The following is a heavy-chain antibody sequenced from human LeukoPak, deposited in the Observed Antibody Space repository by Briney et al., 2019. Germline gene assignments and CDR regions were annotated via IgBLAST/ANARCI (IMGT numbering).Heavy chain of an antibody. D-gene: IGHD2-2*01. Sequence: ASVKVSCKASGYTFTSYGISWVRQAPGQGLEWIGWISAYNGNTNYAQKLQGRVTMTTDTSTSTAYMELRSLRSDDTDVYYCARPIVVVPAAIPLGMDVWGQGTTVTVSS. V-gene: IGHV1-18*01. J-gene: IGHJ6*02. CDR1: GYTFTSYG. CDR3: ARPIVVVPAAIPLGMDV. CDR2: ISAYNGNT.